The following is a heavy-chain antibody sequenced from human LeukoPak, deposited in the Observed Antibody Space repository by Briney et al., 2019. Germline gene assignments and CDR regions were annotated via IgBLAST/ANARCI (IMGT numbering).Heavy chain of an antibody. Sequence: GASVKVSCKASGYTFTGYYMHWVRQAPGQGLEWMGWINPNSGGTNYAQKFQGRVTMTRDTSISTAYMELSRLRSDDTAVYYCARGTPPFGIAARKFDHWGQGTLVTVSS. J-gene: IGHJ4*02. CDR1: GYTFTGYY. V-gene: IGHV1-2*02. D-gene: IGHD6-6*01. CDR3: ARGTPPFGIAARKFDH. CDR2: INPNSGGT.